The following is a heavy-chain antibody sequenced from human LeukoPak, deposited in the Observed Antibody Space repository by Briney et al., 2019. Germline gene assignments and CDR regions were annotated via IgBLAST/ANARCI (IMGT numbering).Heavy chain of an antibody. J-gene: IGHJ4*02. Sequence: GGSLRLSCAASGNYWMHWVRQVPGKGLVWVSHINSDGSWTSYADSVKGRLTISKDNAKNTVYLQMNSLRAEDTAVYYCVSFYETYWGRGTLVTVSS. CDR2: INSDGSWT. V-gene: IGHV3-74*01. CDR1: GNYW. D-gene: IGHD2/OR15-2a*01. CDR3: VSFYETY.